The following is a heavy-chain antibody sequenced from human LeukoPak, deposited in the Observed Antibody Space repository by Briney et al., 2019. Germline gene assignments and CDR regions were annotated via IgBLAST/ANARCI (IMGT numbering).Heavy chain of an antibody. CDR1: GFTFSSYS. CDR3: ARDSRYSGPGRNTGYYYYYMDV. V-gene: IGHV3-21*01. Sequence: GGSLRLSCAASGFTFSSYSTNWVRQAPGKGLEWVSSISSSSYIYYADSVKGRFTISRDNAKNSLYLQMNSLRAEDTAVYYCARDSRYSGPGRNTGYYYYYMDVWGKGTTVTVSS. J-gene: IGHJ6*03. CDR2: ISSSSYI. D-gene: IGHD5-12*01.